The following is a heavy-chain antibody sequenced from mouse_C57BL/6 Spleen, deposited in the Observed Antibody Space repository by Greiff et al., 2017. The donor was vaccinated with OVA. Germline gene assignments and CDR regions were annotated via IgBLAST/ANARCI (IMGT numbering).Heavy chain of an antibody. CDR2: INPNNGGT. Sequence: EVQLQQSGPELVKPGASVKISCKASGYTFTDYYMNWVKQSHGKSLEWIGDINPNNGGTSYNQKFKGKATLTVDKSSSTAYMELRSLTSEDSAVYYCARSTIYYDYDVRMDYWGQGTSVTVSS. CDR3: ARSTIYYDYDVRMDY. CDR1: GYTFTDYY. D-gene: IGHD2-4*01. V-gene: IGHV1-26*01. J-gene: IGHJ4*01.